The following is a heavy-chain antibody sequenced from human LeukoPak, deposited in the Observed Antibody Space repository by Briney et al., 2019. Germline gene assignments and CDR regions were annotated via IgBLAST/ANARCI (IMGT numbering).Heavy chain of an antibody. CDR3: ARVCSSTSCYRSDAFDI. V-gene: IGHV4-4*07. CDR1: GGSISSYY. D-gene: IGHD2-2*02. CDR2: IYFTGST. J-gene: IGHJ3*02. Sequence: SETLSLTCTVSGGSISSYYWSWIRQPAGKGLEWIGRIYFTGSTNYNPSVKSRVTMSIDTSKNQFSLKLSSVTAADTAVYYCARVCSSTSCYRSDAFDIWGQGTMVTVSS.